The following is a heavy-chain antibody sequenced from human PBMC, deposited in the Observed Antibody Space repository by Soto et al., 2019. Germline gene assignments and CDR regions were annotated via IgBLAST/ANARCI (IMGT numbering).Heavy chain of an antibody. CDR1: GYTFSSIG. CDR3: AKAGRDIVVVVAAHYYYYGMDV. CDR2: ISPYKGNT. Sequence: QIQLVQSGAEVKKPGASVKVSCKASGYTFSSIGISWVRQAPGQGLEWMGWISPYKGNTHYAQGLQGRVTMTTDTSTSTAYMELRSLRSDDTAVYYCAKAGRDIVVVVAAHYYYYGMDVWGQGTTVTVSS. V-gene: IGHV1-18*01. J-gene: IGHJ6*02. D-gene: IGHD2-15*01.